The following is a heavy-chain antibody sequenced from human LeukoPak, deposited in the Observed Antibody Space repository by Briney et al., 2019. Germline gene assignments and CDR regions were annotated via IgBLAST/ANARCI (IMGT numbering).Heavy chain of an antibody. CDR1: GGSITITNW. V-gene: IGHV4-4*02. D-gene: IGHD1-26*01. CDR2: ISLTGRT. Sequence: ARTLSLTCGVSGGSITITNWLSWVRQPPGQGLEWIGEISLTGRTNYNPSLSGRVIMSRDDSRNQLSLTLTSVTSADTAMYYCTRESGPYCPFGYWGQGTLAVVPS. J-gene: IGHJ4*02. CDR3: TRESGPYCPFGY.